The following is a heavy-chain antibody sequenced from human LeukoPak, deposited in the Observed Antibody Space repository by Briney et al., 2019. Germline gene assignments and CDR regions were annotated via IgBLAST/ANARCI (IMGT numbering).Heavy chain of an antibody. CDR1: GYTFTTYG. Sequence: GASVKVSCKASGYTFTTYGISWVRQAPGQGLDWMGWINTYSGNAYYVRKLQGRVTMNTDTSTRTAYMELRSLRSDDPAVYYWATPLIGQGVSLGYWGQGTLVTVSS. D-gene: IGHD3-16*01. CDR3: ATPLIGQGVSLGY. J-gene: IGHJ4*02. CDR2: INTYSGNA. V-gene: IGHV1-18*01.